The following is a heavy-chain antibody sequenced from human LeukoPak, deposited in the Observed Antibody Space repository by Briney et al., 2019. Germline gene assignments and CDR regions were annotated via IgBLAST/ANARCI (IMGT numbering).Heavy chain of an antibody. CDR3: AREYNYYDSSGWDAFEI. V-gene: IGHV4-59*01. Sequence: SETLSLTCTVSSASIRSDCWRWIRQPPGKGLEWIRYIYYSGSTNYNPSPTGRVTISVDTSKNQFSLKLSSVTAADTAVYYCAREYNYYDSSGWDAFEIWGQGTMVTVSS. D-gene: IGHD3-22*01. CDR1: SASIRSDC. J-gene: IGHJ3*02. CDR2: IYYSGST.